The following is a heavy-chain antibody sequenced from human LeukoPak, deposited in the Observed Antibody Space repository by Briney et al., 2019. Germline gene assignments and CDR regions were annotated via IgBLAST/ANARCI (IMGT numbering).Heavy chain of an antibody. CDR2: IIPIFGTA. CDR1: GGTFSSYA. V-gene: IGHV1-69*05. D-gene: IGHD1-14*01. CDR3: ARDRKQNHGYYYYYMDV. J-gene: IGHJ6*03. Sequence: AASVKVSYKASGGTFSSYAISWVRQAPGQGLEWMGGIIPIFGTANYAQKFQGRVTITTDESTSTAYMELSSLRSEDTAVYYCARDRKQNHGYYYYYMDVWGKGTTVTVSS.